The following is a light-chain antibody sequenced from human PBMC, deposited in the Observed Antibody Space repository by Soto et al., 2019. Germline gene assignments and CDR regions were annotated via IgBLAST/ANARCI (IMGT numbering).Light chain of an antibody. CDR2: DAS. CDR1: QSITSW. J-gene: IGKJ1*01. V-gene: IGKV1-5*01. Sequence: DIQMTQSPSTLSASVGARVTITCRASQSITSWLAWYQQKPGKAPKLLIYDASRLESGVPSRFSGSGSGTDFTLTSSSLQAEDVAFYYCQQYYSTPRTFGQGTKVDIK. CDR3: QQYYSTPRT.